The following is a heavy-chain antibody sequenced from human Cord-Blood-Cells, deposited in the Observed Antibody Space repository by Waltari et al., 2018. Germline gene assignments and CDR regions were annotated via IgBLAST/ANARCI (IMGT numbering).Heavy chain of an antibody. CDR2: VNHSGST. J-gene: IGHJ5*02. V-gene: IGHV4-34*01. Sequence: QVQLQQWGAGLLKPSETLSLTCAVYGGSFSGYYWSWIRQPPGKGLEWIGEVNHSGSTNYNPSLNSRVTISVDTSKNQFSLKLGSVTAADTAVYYCARGLEGSGSYYNWFDPWGQGTLVTVSS. D-gene: IGHD3-10*01. CDR3: ARGLEGSGSYYNWFDP. CDR1: GGSFSGYY.